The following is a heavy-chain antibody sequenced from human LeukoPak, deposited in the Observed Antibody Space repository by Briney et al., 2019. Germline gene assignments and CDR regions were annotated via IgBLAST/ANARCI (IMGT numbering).Heavy chain of an antibody. CDR3: ARSYYYGSGQGGFDP. Sequence: ASVKVSCKASGYTFTGYYMHWVRQAPGQGLEWMGWINPNSGGTNYAQKFQGRVTMTRDTSISTAYMELSRLRSDDTAVYYCARSYYYGSGQGGFDPWGQGTLVTVSS. CDR2: INPNSGGT. CDR1: GYTFTGYY. J-gene: IGHJ5*02. D-gene: IGHD3-10*01. V-gene: IGHV1-2*02.